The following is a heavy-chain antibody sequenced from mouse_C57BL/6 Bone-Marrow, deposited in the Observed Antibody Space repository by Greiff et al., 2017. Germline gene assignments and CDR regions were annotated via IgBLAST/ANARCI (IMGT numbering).Heavy chain of an antibody. J-gene: IGHJ2*01. Sequence: QVQLQQSGPELVKPGASVKLSCKASGYTFTSYDINWVKQRPGQGLEWIGWIYPRAGSSTYNEKFKGKATLTVDTSSSTAYLERHSRTSEDSAVYFCASAERYWGQGTTLTVSS. CDR3: ASAERY. V-gene: IGHV1-85*01. CDR2: IYPRAGSS. CDR1: GYTFTSYD.